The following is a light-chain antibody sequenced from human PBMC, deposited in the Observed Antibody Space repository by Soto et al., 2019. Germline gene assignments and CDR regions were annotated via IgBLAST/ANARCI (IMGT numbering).Light chain of an antibody. V-gene: IGLV1-40*01. J-gene: IGLJ2*01. CDR3: QSYDSSPRVV. CDR1: SSNIGAGYD. CDR2: GNS. Sequence: QSVLTQPPSVSGAPGQRVTISRTGSSSNIGAGYDVHWYQQLPGTAPKLLIYGNSNRPSGVPDRFSGSKSGTSASLAITGLQAEDEADYYCQSYDSSPRVVFGGGTKLTVL.